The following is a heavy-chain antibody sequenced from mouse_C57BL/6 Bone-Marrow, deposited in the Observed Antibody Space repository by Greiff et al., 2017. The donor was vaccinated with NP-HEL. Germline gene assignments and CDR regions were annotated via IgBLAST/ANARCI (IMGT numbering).Heavy chain of an antibody. CDR1: GYTFTNYW. J-gene: IGHJ1*03. CDR2: IYPGGGYT. Sequence: VKLVESGAELVRPGTSVKMSCKASGYTFTNYWIGWAKQRPGHGLEWIGDIYPGGGYTNYNEKFKGKATLTADKSSSTAYMQFSSLTSEDSAIYYCAREGAYYGSSYVYFDVWGTGTTVTVSS. D-gene: IGHD1-1*01. CDR3: AREGAYYGSSYVYFDV. V-gene: IGHV1-63*01.